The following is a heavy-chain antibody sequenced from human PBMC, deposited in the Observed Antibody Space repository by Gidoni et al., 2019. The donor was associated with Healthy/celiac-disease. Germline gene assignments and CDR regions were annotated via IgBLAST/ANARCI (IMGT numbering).Heavy chain of an antibody. Sequence: QVQLQQWGAGLLKPSETLSLTCAVYGGSFSGYYWSWIRQPPGKGLEWIGEINHSGSTNYNPSLKSRVTISVDTSKNQFSLKLSSVTAADTAVYYCARWVVIGPPHYYYYGMDVWGQGTTVTVSS. CDR3: ARWVVIGPPHYYYYGMDV. D-gene: IGHD2-21*01. J-gene: IGHJ6*02. CDR1: GGSFSGYY. V-gene: IGHV4-34*01. CDR2: INHSGST.